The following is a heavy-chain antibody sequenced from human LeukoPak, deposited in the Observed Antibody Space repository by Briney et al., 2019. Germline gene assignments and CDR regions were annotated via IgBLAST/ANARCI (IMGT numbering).Heavy chain of an antibody. J-gene: IGHJ3*02. V-gene: IGHV1-46*01. CDR1: GYTFTSYY. D-gene: IGHD3-10*01. CDR2: INPSGGST. Sequence: ASVKVSCKASGYTFTSYYMHWVRQAPGQGLEWMGIINPSGGSTSYAQKFQGRVTMTRDTSTSTIYMELSSLRSEDTAVYYCAREFGQPNDAFDIWGQGTMVTVSP. CDR3: AREFGQPNDAFDI.